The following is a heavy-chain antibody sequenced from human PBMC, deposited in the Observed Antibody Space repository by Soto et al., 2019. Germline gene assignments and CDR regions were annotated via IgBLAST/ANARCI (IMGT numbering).Heavy chain of an antibody. CDR2: ISGSGGST. Sequence: GGSXRLSCAASGFTFSSYAMSWVRQAPGKGLEWVSAISGSGGSTYYADSVKGRFTISRDNSKNTLYLQMNSLRAEDTAVYYCAKAGQWLRYYGMDVWGQGTTVTVSS. CDR1: GFTFSSYA. CDR3: AKAGQWLRYYGMDV. V-gene: IGHV3-23*01. J-gene: IGHJ6*02. D-gene: IGHD6-19*01.